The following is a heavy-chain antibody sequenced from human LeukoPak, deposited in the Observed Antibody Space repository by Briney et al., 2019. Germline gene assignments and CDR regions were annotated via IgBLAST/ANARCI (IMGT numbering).Heavy chain of an antibody. J-gene: IGHJ4*02. CDR1: GYTFTGYY. CDR2: INPNSGGT. CDR3: ARDYDILTGISSSPNY. V-gene: IGHV1-2*02. Sequence: ASVTVSCKASGYTFTGYYMHWVRQAPGQGLEWMGWINPNSGGTNYAQKFQGRVTMTRDTSISTAYMELSRLRSDDTAVYYCARDYDILTGISSSPNYWGRGTLVTVSS. D-gene: IGHD3-9*01.